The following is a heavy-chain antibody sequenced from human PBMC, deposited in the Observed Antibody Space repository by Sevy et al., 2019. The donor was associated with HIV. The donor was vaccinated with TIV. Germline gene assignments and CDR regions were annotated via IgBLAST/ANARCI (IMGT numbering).Heavy chain of an antibody. J-gene: IGHJ4*02. CDR1: GFTFSSYG. CDR2: IRYDGSNK. V-gene: IGHV3-30*02. D-gene: IGHD3-22*01. Sequence: GGSLRLSCAASGFTFSSYGMHWVRQAPGKGLEWVAFIRYDGSNKYYADSVKGRLTISRDNSKNTLYLQMNSLRAEDTAVYYCASPYDSSGYYYFDYWGQGTLVTVSS. CDR3: ASPYDSSGYYYFDY.